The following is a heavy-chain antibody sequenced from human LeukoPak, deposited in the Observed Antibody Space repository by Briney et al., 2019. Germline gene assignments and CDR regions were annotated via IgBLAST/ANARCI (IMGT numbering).Heavy chain of an antibody. V-gene: IGHV3-30*02. CDR3: AKRGTAMASDY. J-gene: IGHJ4*02. CDR2: IRYDGSNK. Sequence: GGSLRLSCAASGFTFSSYSMHWVRQAPGKGLEWVAFIRYDGSNKYYADSVKGRFTISRDNSKNTLYLQMNSLRAEDTAVYYCAKRGTAMASDYWGQGTLVTGSS. CDR1: GFTFSSYS. D-gene: IGHD5-18*01.